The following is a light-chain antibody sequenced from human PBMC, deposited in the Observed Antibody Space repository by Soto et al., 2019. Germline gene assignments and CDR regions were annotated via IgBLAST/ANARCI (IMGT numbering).Light chain of an antibody. CDR3: ISYTSSSTLVV. CDR1: SSDVGGYNY. CDR2: EVS. V-gene: IGLV2-14*01. Sequence: QSALTQPASVSGSPGQSITISCTGTSSDVGGYNYVSWYQQHPGKAPKLMSFEVSNRPSGVSNRFSGSKSGNTASLTISGLQAEDEADYYCISYTSSSTLVVFGGGTKLTVL. J-gene: IGLJ2*01.